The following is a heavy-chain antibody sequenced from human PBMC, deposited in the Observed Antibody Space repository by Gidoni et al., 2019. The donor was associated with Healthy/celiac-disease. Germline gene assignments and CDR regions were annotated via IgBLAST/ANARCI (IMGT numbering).Heavy chain of an antibody. CDR3: ARVRDAVTTYNHWYFDL. D-gene: IGHD4-17*01. CDR2: IYSSGST. Sequence: QVQLKESGPGLVKPSQTLSLTCTVHDRSISSGFSYWSWIRQHPGKGLEWIGYIYSSGSTYYNPSLKSRVTISVDTSKNQFSLKLSSVTAADTAVYYCARVRDAVTTYNHWYFDLWGRGTLVTVSS. J-gene: IGHJ2*01. V-gene: IGHV4-31*03. CDR1: DRSISSGFSY.